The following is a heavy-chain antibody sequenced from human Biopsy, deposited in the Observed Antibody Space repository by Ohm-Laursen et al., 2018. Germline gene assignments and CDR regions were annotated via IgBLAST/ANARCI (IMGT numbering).Heavy chain of an antibody. J-gene: IGHJ4*02. Sequence: GSLRLSCSASGFTFSSYAMTWVRQAPGKGLEWVSVINTSGGSTHYAVSVKGRFTISRDNSKNTLYLRMNSLRAEDTAVYYCAKPADSYGSEFYFGYWGQGTLVTVSS. CDR2: INTSGGST. D-gene: IGHD4-17*01. CDR1: GFTFSSYA. CDR3: AKPADSYGSEFYFGY. V-gene: IGHV3-23*01.